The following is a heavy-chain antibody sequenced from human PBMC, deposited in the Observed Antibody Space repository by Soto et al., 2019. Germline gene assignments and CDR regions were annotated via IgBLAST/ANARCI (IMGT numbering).Heavy chain of an antibody. D-gene: IGHD6-25*01. CDR3: ATATISPVSATLYHYGMDV. CDR2: IMPVFHTT. V-gene: IGHV1-69*01. CDR1: GGTFNNFA. J-gene: IGHJ6*02. Sequence: QVHLVQSGAEVKKPGSSVKVSCQASGGTFNNFAFTWVRQAPGQGLEWLGGIMPVFHTTNIAQTFQDRITVTADDFTTTVYMEMTSLRYDDTAVYYCATATISPVSATLYHYGMDVWGQGTTVTVSS.